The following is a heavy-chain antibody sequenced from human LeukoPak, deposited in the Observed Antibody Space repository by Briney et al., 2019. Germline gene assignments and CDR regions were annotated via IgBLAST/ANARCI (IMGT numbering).Heavy chain of an antibody. D-gene: IGHD3-22*01. CDR1: GGSISSYY. Sequence: SETLSLTCTVSGGSISSYYWSWTRQPPGKGLEWVGYIYYSGSTNYNPSLKSRVTISVDTSKNQFSLKLSSVTAADTAVYYCVREAPYDSSGYCFDYWGQGTLVTVSS. CDR2: IYYSGST. V-gene: IGHV4-59*01. J-gene: IGHJ4*02. CDR3: VREAPYDSSGYCFDY.